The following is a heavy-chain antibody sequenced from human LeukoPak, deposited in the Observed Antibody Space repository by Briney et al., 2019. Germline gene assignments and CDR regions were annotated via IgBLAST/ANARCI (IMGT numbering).Heavy chain of an antibody. CDR3: ATGERHGFDI. Sequence: GGSLRPSCAASGFTFSSYWMHWVRQAPGKGLVWVSRINSDGSSTSYADSVKGRFTISRDNAKNTLYLQMNSLRAEDTAVCYCATGERHGFDIWGRGTMVTVSS. CDR2: INSDGSST. V-gene: IGHV3-74*01. J-gene: IGHJ3*02. CDR1: GFTFSSYW.